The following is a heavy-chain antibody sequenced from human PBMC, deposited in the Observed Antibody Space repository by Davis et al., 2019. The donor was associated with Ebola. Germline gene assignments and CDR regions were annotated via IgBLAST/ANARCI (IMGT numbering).Heavy chain of an antibody. V-gene: IGHV1-69*04. Sequence: AASVKVSCKASGGTFSSYAISWVRQAPGQGLEWMGRIIPILGIANYAQKFQGRVTITADKSTSTAYMELSSLRSEDTAVYYCARGHGDYSYYYYYGMDVWGQGTMVTVSS. CDR3: ARGHGDYSYYYYYGMDV. CDR2: IIPILGIA. CDR1: GGTFSSYA. J-gene: IGHJ6*02. D-gene: IGHD4-17*01.